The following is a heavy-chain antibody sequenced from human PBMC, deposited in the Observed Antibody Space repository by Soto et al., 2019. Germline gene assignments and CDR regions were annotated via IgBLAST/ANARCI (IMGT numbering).Heavy chain of an antibody. D-gene: IGHD1-1*01. V-gene: IGHV4-38-2*02. Sequence: LSLTCNVSGFAISRGYYWSWVRQSPGKGLEWIGSIYPSVSSYHNPSLETRLTLSIDTSKNQFTLKLASVTAADTALYYCAREKVGTTFFDKWGKGIKSTVSS. CDR2: IYPSVSS. CDR1: GFAISRGYY. CDR3: AREKVGTTFFDK. J-gene: IGHJ4*02.